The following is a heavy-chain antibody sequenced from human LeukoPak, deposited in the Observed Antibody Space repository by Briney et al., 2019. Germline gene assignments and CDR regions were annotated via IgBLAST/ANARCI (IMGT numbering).Heavy chain of an antibody. D-gene: IGHD3-22*01. Sequence: GGSLRLSCAASGFTFSSYGMHWVRQAPGKGLEWVAFIRYDGSNKYYADSVKGRFTISRDNSKNTLYLQMNSLRAEDTAVYYCAKGPGITMIVVVIPHDAFDIWGQGTMVTVSS. CDR1: GFTFSSYG. CDR2: IRYDGSNK. J-gene: IGHJ3*02. V-gene: IGHV3-30*02. CDR3: AKGPGITMIVVVIPHDAFDI.